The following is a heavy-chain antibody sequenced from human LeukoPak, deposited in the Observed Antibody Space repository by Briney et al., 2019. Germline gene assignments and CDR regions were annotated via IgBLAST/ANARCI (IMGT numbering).Heavy chain of an antibody. Sequence: PSETLSLTCTASGGSISSYYWSWIRQTPGKGLEWIGYTYYSGSTNYNPSLKSRVTISVDTSKNQFSLKLSSVTAADTAVYYCARGAVATMTDAFDIWGQGTMVTVSS. V-gene: IGHV4-59*01. CDR2: TYYSGST. CDR3: ARGAVATMTDAFDI. D-gene: IGHD5-12*01. J-gene: IGHJ3*02. CDR1: GGSISSYY.